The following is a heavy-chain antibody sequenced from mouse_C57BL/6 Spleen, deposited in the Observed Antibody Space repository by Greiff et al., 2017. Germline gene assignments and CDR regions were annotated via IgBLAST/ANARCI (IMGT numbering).Heavy chain of an antibody. Sequence: VQLQQPGAELVKPGASVKLSCKASGYTFTSYWMHWVKQRPGRGLEWIGRIDPNSGGTKYNEKFKSKATLTVDKPSSTAYMQLSRLTSEDSAVYYCARLYYYGSSSYWYFDVWGTGTTVTVSS. CDR2: IDPNSGGT. D-gene: IGHD1-1*01. CDR3: ARLYYYGSSSYWYFDV. CDR1: GYTFTSYW. J-gene: IGHJ1*03. V-gene: IGHV1-72*01.